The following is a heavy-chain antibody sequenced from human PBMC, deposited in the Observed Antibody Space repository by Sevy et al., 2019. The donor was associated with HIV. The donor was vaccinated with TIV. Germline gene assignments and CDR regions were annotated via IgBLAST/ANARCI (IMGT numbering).Heavy chain of an antibody. CDR3: ATSSIYNYMEV. V-gene: IGHV3-48*02. D-gene: IGHD3-10*01. CDR2: ISSNVRTI. CDR1: GFTFSNYN. Sequence: GGSLRLSCTASGFTFSNYNMNWVRQAPGKGLEWISYISSNVRTIYYAASVKGRFTISRDNAKNSFYVQMNSLRDEDTAVYYCATSSIYNYMEVWGKGTTVTVSS. J-gene: IGHJ6*03.